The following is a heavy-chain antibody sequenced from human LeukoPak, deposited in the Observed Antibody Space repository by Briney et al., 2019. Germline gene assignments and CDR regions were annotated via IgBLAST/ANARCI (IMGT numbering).Heavy chain of an antibody. CDR1: GYSISNGYC. CDR2: IYHSGTT. V-gene: IGHV4-38-2*01. Sequence: PSETLSLTCAVSGYSISNGYCWGWIRQPPGKGPEWIGSIYHSGTTYYNPSLKSRVTISVDTSKNQFSLKLSSVTAADTAVYYCARAYYDILTGYYTGNWFDPWGQGTLVTVSS. D-gene: IGHD3-9*01. CDR3: ARAYYDILTGYYTGNWFDP. J-gene: IGHJ5*02.